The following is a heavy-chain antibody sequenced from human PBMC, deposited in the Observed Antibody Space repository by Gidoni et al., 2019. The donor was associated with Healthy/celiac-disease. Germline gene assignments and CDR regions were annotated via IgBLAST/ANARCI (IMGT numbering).Heavy chain of an antibody. Sequence: QVQLQQWGAGLLKPSETLSLTCAVYGGSFSGYYWSWIRQPPGKGLEWIGEINHSGSTNYNPSLKSRVTISVDTSKNQSSLKLSSVTAADTAVYYCARERLLWFGRFYGMDVWGQGTTVTVSS. CDR3: ARERLLWFGRFYGMDV. J-gene: IGHJ6*02. V-gene: IGHV4-34*01. CDR1: GGSFSGYY. D-gene: IGHD3-10*01. CDR2: INHSGST.